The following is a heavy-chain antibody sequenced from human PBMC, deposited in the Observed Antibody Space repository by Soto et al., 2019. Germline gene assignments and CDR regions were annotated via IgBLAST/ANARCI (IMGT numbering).Heavy chain of an antibody. J-gene: IGHJ4*02. CDR1: GFTFTRYS. CDR3: ARESEDLTSNFDY. V-gene: IGHV3-21*01. Sequence: GGSLRLSCAASGFTFTRYSMNWVRQAPGKGLEWVSSISSTTNYIYYADSMKGRFTVSRDNAKNSVYLEMNSLSAEDTAVYYCARESEDLTSNFDYWGQGTLVTVPQ. CDR2: ISSTTNYI.